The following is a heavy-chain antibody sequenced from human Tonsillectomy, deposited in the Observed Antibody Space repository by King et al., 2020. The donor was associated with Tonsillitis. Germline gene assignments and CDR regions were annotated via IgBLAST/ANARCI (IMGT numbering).Heavy chain of an antibody. Sequence: VQLVETGGVVVQPGGSLRLSCAASGFTFDDYTMHWVRQAPGKGLEWVSLISWDGGSTYYADSVKGRFTISRDNRKNSLYLQMNSLRTEDTALYYCAKDDRRWLQSSSIDYWGQGTLGTVSS. D-gene: IGHD5-24*01. CDR2: ISWDGGST. CDR1: GFTFDDYT. J-gene: IGHJ4*02. V-gene: IGHV3-43*01. CDR3: AKDDRRWLQSSSIDY.